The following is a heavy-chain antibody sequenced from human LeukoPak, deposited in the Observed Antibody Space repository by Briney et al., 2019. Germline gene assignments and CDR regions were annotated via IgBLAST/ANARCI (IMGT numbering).Heavy chain of an antibody. V-gene: IGHV3-23*01. Sequence: PGGSLRLSCAASGVTFSSYAMSWVRQAPGKGLEWVSAISGSGGSPYYADSVKGRFTISSDNAKNTLELQMNSLRAEDTAVYYCAKAPGYSSGWYAAYYFDYWRQGTLVTVSS. CDR1: GVTFSSYA. CDR3: AKAPGYSSGWYAAYYFDY. J-gene: IGHJ4*02. D-gene: IGHD6-19*01. CDR2: ISGSGGSP.